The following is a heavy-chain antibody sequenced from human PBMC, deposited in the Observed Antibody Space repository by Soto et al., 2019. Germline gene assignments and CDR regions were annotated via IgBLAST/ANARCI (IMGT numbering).Heavy chain of an antibody. J-gene: IGHJ4*02. CDR1: GGSISADGYY. Sequence: QVQLQESGPGLVKPSQTLSLNCSVSGGSISADGYYWVWIRQFPQKGLEWIGYVYRSGTAYYSASLKSRVNISVATSQDHFSLKLQFVTAADTAVYYCARALSSDDILDSWGQGTQVTVSS. V-gene: IGHV4-31*03. CDR2: VYRSGTA. CDR3: ARALSSDDILDS. D-gene: IGHD3-9*01.